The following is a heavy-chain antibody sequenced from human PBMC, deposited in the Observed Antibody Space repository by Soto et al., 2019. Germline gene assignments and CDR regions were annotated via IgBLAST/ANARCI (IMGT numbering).Heavy chain of an antibody. D-gene: IGHD4-17*01. V-gene: IGHV3-53*01. CDR3: ARDKGYGAQRTLGY. J-gene: IGHJ4*02. Sequence: EVQLVESGGGLNQPGESLRLSCAASGFTVSRSYMSWVRQTPGKGLEWLSVIYSGGGTYHADSVKGRFSTSRDSSKNTVYLQMNDLRAEDTAIYYCARDKGYGAQRTLGYWGQGTLVTVSS. CDR2: IYSGGGT. CDR1: GFTVSRSY.